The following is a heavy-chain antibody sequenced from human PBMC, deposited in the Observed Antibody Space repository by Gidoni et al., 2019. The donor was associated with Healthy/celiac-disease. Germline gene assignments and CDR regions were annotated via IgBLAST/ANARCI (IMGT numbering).Heavy chain of an antibody. J-gene: IGHJ6*02. Sequence: QVQLVQSGAEVQKPGDSLKVSFKVSGYHFTSFHMHWLRPAPGQGLEGMGIINPSGGSTSYAQKVQGRVTMTRDTSTSTVYMELSSLRSEDTAVYYCARDMVVRDYGSGSYYNHYGMDVWGQGTTVTVSS. D-gene: IGHD3-10*01. CDR3: ARDMVVRDYGSGSYYNHYGMDV. CDR2: INPSGGST. CDR1: GYHFTSFH. V-gene: IGHV1-46*01.